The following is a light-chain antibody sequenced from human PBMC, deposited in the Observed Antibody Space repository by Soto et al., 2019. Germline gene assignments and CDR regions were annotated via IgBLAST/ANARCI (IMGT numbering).Light chain of an antibody. V-gene: IGKV3-15*01. J-gene: IGKJ2*01. CDR3: QQNADWPPYT. CDR2: GAS. CDR1: QSVSND. Sequence: IVMTQSPATLSVSPGEGATLSCRASQSVSNDLVWYQQKPGQAPRLLIYGASTRATGIPARFSGGGSGTEISLTISSLQSEDFAVYYCQQNADWPPYTFGQGTRLEIK.